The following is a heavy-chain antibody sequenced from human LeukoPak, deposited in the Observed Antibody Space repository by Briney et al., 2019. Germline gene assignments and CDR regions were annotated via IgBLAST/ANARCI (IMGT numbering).Heavy chain of an antibody. D-gene: IGHD7-27*01. CDR1: GGPFSDYC. V-gene: IGHV4-34*01. J-gene: IGHJ3*01. CDR2: IDHGGNT. CDR3: ARFSRLTRGEWGDAFDL. Sequence: PSETLSLACAVYGGPFSDYCWSWIRQPPGEGLEWIGEIDHGGNTNYNPSLMSRVTVAVDRSKNQFSLILRSVTAADTAVYYCARFSRLTRGEWGDAFDLWGQGTRVTVSA.